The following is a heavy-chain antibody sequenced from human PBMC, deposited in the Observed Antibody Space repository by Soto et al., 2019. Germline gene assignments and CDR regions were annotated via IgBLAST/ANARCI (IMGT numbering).Heavy chain of an antibody. CDR3: AKDHKGREILWAPFDY. J-gene: IGHJ4*02. CDR2: SSGSEGIT. V-gene: IGHV3-23*01. D-gene: IGHD3-10*01. Sequence: GGSRRLSCPASGFTSGGYAMSWVRKAPGKGREWGSVSSGSEGITSYADSWKGRFTISRDNSKNTMNLQMNSLGAEDTAVYYCAKDHKGREILWAPFDYWGQGTLVTVSS. CDR1: GFTSGGYA.